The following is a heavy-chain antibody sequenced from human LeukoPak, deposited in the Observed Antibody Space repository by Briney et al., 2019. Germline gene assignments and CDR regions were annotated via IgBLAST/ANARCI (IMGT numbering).Heavy chain of an antibody. CDR1: EFTFSSYG. D-gene: IGHD4-17*01. CDR3: AKAVTVTTPKATYYYCMDV. Sequence: GGSLRLSCAASEFTFSSYGMHWVRQAPGKGLEWVAFIRYDGSNKYFADSVKGRFTISRDNSKNALYLQMNSLRAEDTAVYYCAKAVTVTTPKATYYYCMDVWGKGTTVTISS. V-gene: IGHV3-30*02. CDR2: IRYDGSNK. J-gene: IGHJ6*03.